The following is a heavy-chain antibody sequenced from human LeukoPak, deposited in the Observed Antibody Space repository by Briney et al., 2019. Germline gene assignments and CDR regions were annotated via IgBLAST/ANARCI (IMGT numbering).Heavy chain of an antibody. V-gene: IGHV3-15*01. J-gene: IGHJ4*02. CDR3: TTDPYDSSGYYSLVGY. D-gene: IGHD3-22*01. CDR2: IKSKTDGGTT. CDR1: GFTFNNAW. Sequence: PGGSLRLSCAASGFTFNNAWMSWVRQAPGKGLEWVGRIKSKTDGGTTDYAAPVKGRFTISRDDSKNTLYLQMNSLKTEDTAVYYCTTDPYDSSGYYSLVGYWGQGTLVTVSS.